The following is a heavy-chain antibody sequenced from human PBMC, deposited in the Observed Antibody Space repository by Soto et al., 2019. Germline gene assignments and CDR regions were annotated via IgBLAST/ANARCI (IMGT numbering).Heavy chain of an antibody. V-gene: IGHV3-48*01. D-gene: IGHD4-17*01. Sequence: GGSLRLSCAASGFTFSSYSMNWVRQAPGKGLEWVSYISSSSSTIYYAESVKGRFTISRDNAKNSLYLQMNSLRAEDTAVYYCARAYGGKEEDINDAFDIWGQGTMVTVSS. CDR3: ARAYGGKEEDINDAFDI. CDR1: GFTFSSYS. J-gene: IGHJ3*02. CDR2: ISSSSSTI.